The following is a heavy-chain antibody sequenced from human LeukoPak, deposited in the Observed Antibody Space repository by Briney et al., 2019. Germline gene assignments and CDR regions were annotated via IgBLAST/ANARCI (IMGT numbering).Heavy chain of an antibody. D-gene: IGHD2-15*01. V-gene: IGHV3-23*01. J-gene: IGHJ5*02. CDR1: GFTFNSYA. CDR3: AGCTGGTCYVNWFDP. CDR2: ISGSGGST. Sequence: PGGSLRLSCAASGFTFNSYAMSWVRQAPGKGLEWVSAISGSGGSTSYADSVKGRFTISRDNSKNTVSLQMNSLRVEDTAVYYCAGCTGGTCYVNWFDPWGQGTLVTVSA.